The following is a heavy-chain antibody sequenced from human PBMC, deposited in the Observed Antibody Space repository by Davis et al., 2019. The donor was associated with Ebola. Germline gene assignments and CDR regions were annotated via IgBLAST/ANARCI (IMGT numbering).Heavy chain of an antibody. CDR1: GFTFSGSA. CDR2: IRSKANSYAT. D-gene: IGHD2-21*01. J-gene: IGHJ4*02. Sequence: GESLKISCAASGFTFSGSAMHWVRQASGKGLEWVGRIRSKANSYATAYAASVKGRFTISRDNAKNTLYLQMNSLRAEDTAVYYCVSDWEYYFDYWGQGTLVTVSS. CDR3: VSDWEYYFDY. V-gene: IGHV3-73*01.